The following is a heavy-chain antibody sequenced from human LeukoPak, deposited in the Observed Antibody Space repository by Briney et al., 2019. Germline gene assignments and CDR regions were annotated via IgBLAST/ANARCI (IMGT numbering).Heavy chain of an antibody. V-gene: IGHV4-59*01. CDR3: ARQSRGGGLTGTLGRYYYYHYMDV. CDR2: IYSSGST. J-gene: IGHJ6*03. D-gene: IGHD1-1*01. Sequence: SETLSLTCSVSGVSISSYYWSWIRQPPGKGLEWIGYIYSSGSTNYNPSLKSRVFLSVDTSKNQFSLTLSSVTAADTAVYFCARQSRGGGLTGTLGRYYYYHYMDVWGEGTTITVSS. CDR1: GVSISSYY.